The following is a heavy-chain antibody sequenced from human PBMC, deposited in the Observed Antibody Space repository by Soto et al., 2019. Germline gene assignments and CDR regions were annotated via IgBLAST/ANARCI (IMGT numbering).Heavy chain of an antibody. V-gene: IGHV3-48*02. CDR3: ARAIAVGRTSLDY. CDR2: ISSRSSTI. CDR1: GFTFSTYN. J-gene: IGHJ4*02. D-gene: IGHD6-19*01. Sequence: PGGSLRLSCAASGFTFSTYNMNWVRQAPGRGLEWVSYISSRSSTIYHADSGKGRFTISRDNAKNSLYLQMDSLRDEDTAVYFCARAIAVGRTSLDYWGLGTRVTVSS.